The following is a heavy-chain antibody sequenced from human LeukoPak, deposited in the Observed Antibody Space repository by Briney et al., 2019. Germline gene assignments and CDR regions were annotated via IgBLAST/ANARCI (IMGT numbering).Heavy chain of an antibody. CDR1: GFTFSSYW. J-gene: IGHJ3*02. CDR3: ARPDSSSSLEDAFDI. V-gene: IGHV3-74*01. CDR2: INSDGSST. D-gene: IGHD6-6*01. Sequence: QSGGSLRLSCAASGFTFSSYWMHWVRQAPGKGLVWVSRINSDGSSTSYAGSVKGRFTISRDNAKNTLYLQMNSLRAEDTAVYYCARPDSSSSLEDAFDIWGQGTMVTVSS.